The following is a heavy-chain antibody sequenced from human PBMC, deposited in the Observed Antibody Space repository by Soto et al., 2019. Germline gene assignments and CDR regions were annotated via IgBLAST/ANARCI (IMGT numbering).Heavy chain of an antibody. V-gene: IGHV1-46*01. CDR3: ARPRGPERQTDYYYGSGSEMDSSFDY. CDR1: GYTFTSYY. D-gene: IGHD3-10*01. J-gene: IGHJ4*02. Sequence: ASVKVSCKASGYTFTSYYMHWVRQAPGQGLEWMGIINPSGGSTSYAQKFQGRVTMTRDTSTSTVYMELSSLRSEDTAVYYCARPRGPERQTDYYYGSGSEMDSSFDYWGQGTLVTVSS. CDR2: INPSGGST.